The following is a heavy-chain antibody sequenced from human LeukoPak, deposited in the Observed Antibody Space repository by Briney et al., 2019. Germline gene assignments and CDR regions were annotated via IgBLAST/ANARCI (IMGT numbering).Heavy chain of an antibody. CDR3: AKRYGEYLFDY. D-gene: IGHD3-10*01. V-gene: IGHV3-30*18. Sequence: PGRSLRLSCAASGFTFSSYGMHWVRQAPGKGLEWVAVISYDGGNKYYADSVKGRFTISRDNSKNTLYLQMNSLRAEDTAVYYCAKRYGEYLFDYWGQGTLVTVSS. CDR2: ISYDGGNK. J-gene: IGHJ4*02. CDR1: GFTFSSYG.